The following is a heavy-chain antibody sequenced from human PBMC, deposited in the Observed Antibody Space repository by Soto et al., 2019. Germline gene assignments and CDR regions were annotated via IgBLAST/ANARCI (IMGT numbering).Heavy chain of an antibody. J-gene: IGHJ6*02. V-gene: IGHV3-30*18. Sequence: LRLSCAASGFTFSSYGMHWVRQAPGKGLEWVAVISYDGSNKYYADSVKGRFTISRDNSKNTLYLQMNSLRAEDTAVYYCAKDGGAVAGPYYYGMDVWGQGTTVTVSS. CDR1: GFTFSSYG. CDR3: AKDGGAVAGPYYYGMDV. CDR2: ISYDGSNK. D-gene: IGHD6-19*01.